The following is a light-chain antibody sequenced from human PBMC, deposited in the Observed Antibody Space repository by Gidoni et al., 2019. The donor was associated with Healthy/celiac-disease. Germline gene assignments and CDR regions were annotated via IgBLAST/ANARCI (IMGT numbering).Light chain of an antibody. CDR2: GAS. CDR3: QQYGSSPDT. CDR1: QSVSSSY. J-gene: IGKJ4*01. V-gene: IGKV3-20*01. Sequence: EIVLTQSPGTLSLSPGERATLSCRASQSVSSSYLAWYQQKPGQAPRLLIYGASSRATGIPDRVSGSGSGTDFTLNISRMEPEDFAVYYCQQYGSSPDTFGGGTKVEIK.